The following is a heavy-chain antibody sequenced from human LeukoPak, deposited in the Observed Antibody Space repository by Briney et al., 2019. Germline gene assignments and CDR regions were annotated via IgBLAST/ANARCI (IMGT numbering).Heavy chain of an antibody. CDR1: GFTFSSYA. D-gene: IGHD3-3*01. Sequence: GGSLRLSCAASGFTFSSYAMHWVRQAPGKGLEWVAVISYNGSNKYYADSVKGRFTFSRDNSKNTLYLQMNSLRDKDRLVYYCARDRGITFFGGDPPTPEYYYYYGMDVWGQGTPVTVSS. J-gene: IGHJ6*02. CDR2: ISYNGSNK. CDR3: ARDRGITFFGGDPPTPEYYYYYGMDV. V-gene: IGHV3-30-3*01.